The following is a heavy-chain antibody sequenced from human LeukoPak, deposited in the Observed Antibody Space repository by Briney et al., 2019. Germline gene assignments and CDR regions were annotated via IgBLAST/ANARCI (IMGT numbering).Heavy chain of an antibody. CDR2: INHSGST. CDR3: ARGPIRSSWYESRSFDY. J-gene: IGHJ4*02. CDR1: GGSFSGYY. D-gene: IGHD6-13*01. V-gene: IGHV4-34*01. Sequence: NPSETLSLTCAVYGGSFSGYYWSWIRQPPGKGLEWIGEINHSGSTNYNPSLKSRVTISVDTSKNQFSLKLSSVTAADTAVYYCARGPIRSSWYESRSFDYWGQGTLVTVSS.